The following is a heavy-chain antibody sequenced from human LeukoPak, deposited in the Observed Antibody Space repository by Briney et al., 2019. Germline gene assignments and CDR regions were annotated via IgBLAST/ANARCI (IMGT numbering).Heavy chain of an antibody. CDR1: GYTFTGYY. D-gene: IGHD3-22*01. CDR3: AQDYYDSSGYYY. Sequence: ASVKVSCKASGYTFTGYYMHWVRQAPGQGPEWMGWINPNSGGTNYAQKFQGRVTMTRDTSISTAYMELSRLRSDDTAVYYCAQDYYDSSGYYYWGQGTLVTVYS. V-gene: IGHV1-2*02. J-gene: IGHJ4*02. CDR2: INPNSGGT.